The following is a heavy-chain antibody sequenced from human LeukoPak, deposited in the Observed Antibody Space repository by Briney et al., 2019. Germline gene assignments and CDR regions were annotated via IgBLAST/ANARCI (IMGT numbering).Heavy chain of an antibody. J-gene: IGHJ4*02. D-gene: IGHD1-26*01. CDR3: ARDPALIVGAETDY. Sequence: ASVKVSCKASGYTFSDYYMHWVRQGPGQGLEWMGRIIPILGIANYAQKFQGRVTITADKSTSTAYMELSSLRSEDTAVYYCARDPALIVGAETDYWGQGTLVTVSS. CDR2: IIPILGIA. V-gene: IGHV1-69*04. CDR1: GYTFSDYY.